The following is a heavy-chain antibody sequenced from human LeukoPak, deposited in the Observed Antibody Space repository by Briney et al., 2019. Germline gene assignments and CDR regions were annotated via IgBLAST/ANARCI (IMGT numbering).Heavy chain of an antibody. CDR3: AKGGREDYGDDAFDI. V-gene: IGHV3-23*01. CDR1: GFTFSSYA. J-gene: IGHJ3*02. CDR2: ISGSGGST. Sequence: PGGSLRLSCAASGFTFSSYAMSWVRQAPGKGLEWVSAISGSGGSTYSADSVEGRFTISRDNSKTTHYLQRNSRRAEDTAVYYGAKGGREDYGDDAFDIWGQGTMVTASS. D-gene: IGHD4-17*01.